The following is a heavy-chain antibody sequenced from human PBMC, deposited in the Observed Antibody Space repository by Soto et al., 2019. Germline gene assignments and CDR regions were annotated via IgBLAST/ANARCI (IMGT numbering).Heavy chain of an antibody. V-gene: IGHV3-7*03. Sequence: GSLRLSCAASGFTFSSYWMSWVRQAPGKGLEWVANIKQDGSEKYYVDSVKGRFTISRDNAKNSLYLQMNSLRAEDTAVYYCAREVLRYFDWSQYFDYWGQGTLVTVS. J-gene: IGHJ4*02. CDR3: AREVLRYFDWSQYFDY. CDR1: GFTFSSYW. CDR2: IKQDGSEK. D-gene: IGHD3-9*01.